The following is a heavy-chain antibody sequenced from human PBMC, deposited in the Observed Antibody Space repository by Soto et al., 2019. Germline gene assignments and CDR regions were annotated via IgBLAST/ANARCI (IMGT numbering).Heavy chain of an antibody. CDR2: INPSGGST. CDR1: GYSFTSYY. J-gene: IGHJ4*02. V-gene: IGHV1-46*03. CDR3: TKGSQWLASY. Sequence: ASVKVSCKASGYSFTSYYMHWVRQAPGQGLEWMGIINPSGGSTKYAQKFQGRVTMTTDTSTSTIYMELSNLRSEDTAVYYCTKGSQWLASYWGQGTQVTVPS. D-gene: IGHD6-19*01.